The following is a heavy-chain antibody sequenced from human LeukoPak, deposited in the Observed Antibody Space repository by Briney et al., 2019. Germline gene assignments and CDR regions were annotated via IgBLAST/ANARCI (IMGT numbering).Heavy chain of an antibody. D-gene: IGHD6-19*01. CDR3: ARGGGIAVAGLYY. CDR1: GGSISSYY. CDR2: IYYSGST. V-gene: IGHV4-59*01. Sequence: SETLSLTCTVSGGSISSYYWSWIRQPPGKGLEWIGYIYYSGSTNYNPSLKSRVTISVDTSKNQFSLKLSSVTAADTAVYYCARGGGIAVAGLYYWGQGTLVTVSS. J-gene: IGHJ4*02.